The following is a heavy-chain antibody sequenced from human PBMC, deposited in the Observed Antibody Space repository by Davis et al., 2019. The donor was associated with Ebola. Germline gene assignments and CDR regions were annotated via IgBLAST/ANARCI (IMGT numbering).Heavy chain of an antibody. CDR1: GGSFSGYY. CDR3: ARGRRGYSGSYYPNWFDP. J-gene: IGHJ5*02. CDR2: TNHSGST. V-gene: IGHV4-34*01. D-gene: IGHD1-26*01. Sequence: MPGGSLRLSCAVYGGSFSGYYWSWIRQPPGKGLEWIGETNHSGSTNYNPSLKSRVTISVDTSKNQFSLKLSSVTAADTAVYYCARGRRGYSGSYYPNWFDPWGQGTLVTVSS.